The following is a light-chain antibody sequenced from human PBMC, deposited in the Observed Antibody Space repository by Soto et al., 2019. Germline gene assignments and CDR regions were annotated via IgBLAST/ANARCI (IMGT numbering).Light chain of an antibody. J-gene: IGKJ3*01. Sequence: EIVLTQSQGPLSLSPGERATPSSRASQIVGSTYLARYRQKPAQAPRLLFYGASSRATGIPDRFSGSGSGTDFTLTISRLEPEDFAVYYCQQYGSSPLFAFGPGTKVEI. V-gene: IGKV3-20*01. CDR1: QIVGSTY. CDR3: QQYGSSPLFA. CDR2: GAS.